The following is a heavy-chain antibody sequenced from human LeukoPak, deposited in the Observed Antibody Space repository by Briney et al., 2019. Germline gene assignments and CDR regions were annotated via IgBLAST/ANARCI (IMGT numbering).Heavy chain of an antibody. V-gene: IGHV3-53*05. J-gene: IGHJ5*02. CDR1: GFTVSGNY. D-gene: IGHD3-10*01. CDR3: ASGQLLWS. Sequence: GGSLRLSCAASGFTVSGNYMNWVRQAPGKGLEWVSVIYSGDNTQYADSVKGRFSISRDNSKNTLFLQLNSLRPEDTAVYYCASGQLLWSWGQGTLVTVSS. CDR2: IYSGDNT.